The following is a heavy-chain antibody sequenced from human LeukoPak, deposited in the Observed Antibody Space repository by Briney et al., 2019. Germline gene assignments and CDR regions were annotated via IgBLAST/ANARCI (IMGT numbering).Heavy chain of an antibody. V-gene: IGHV1-69*05. CDR1: GGTFSSYA. CDR3: ARGQPTRFWSGNLDY. Sequence: SVKVSCKASGGTFSSYAISWVRQAPGQGLEWMGGIIPIFGTANYAQKFQGRVTITTDESTSTAYMELSSLRSEDTAVYYCARGQPTRFWSGNLDYWGQGTLVTVSS. J-gene: IGHJ4*02. CDR2: IIPIFGTA. D-gene: IGHD3-3*01.